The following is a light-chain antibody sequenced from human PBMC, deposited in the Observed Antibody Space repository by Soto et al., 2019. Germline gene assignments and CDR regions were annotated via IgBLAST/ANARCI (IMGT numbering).Light chain of an antibody. CDR3: QQYGGSPQT. CDR2: DAS. V-gene: IGKV3-20*01. J-gene: IGKJ1*01. CDR1: QSVSKY. Sequence: ESVLTQPAGTLALSPGEGATLSCRASQSVSKYLAWYQQKPGQAPRLLIYDASSRATGIPDSFSGSGSGTDFTLTISRLEPEDFAVYYCQQYGGSPQTFGQGTKVDIK.